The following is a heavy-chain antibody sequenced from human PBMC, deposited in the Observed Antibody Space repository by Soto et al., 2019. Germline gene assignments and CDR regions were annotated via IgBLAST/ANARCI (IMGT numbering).Heavy chain of an antibody. D-gene: IGHD5-12*01. Sequence: SETLSLTCTVSGGSISSSSYYWGWIRQPPGKGLEWIGSIYYSGSTNYNPSLKSRVTISVDTSKNQFSLKLSSVTAADTAVYYCARGRRGYDFFDYWGQGTLVTVSS. J-gene: IGHJ4*02. CDR3: ARGRRGYDFFDY. V-gene: IGHV4-39*07. CDR2: IYYSGST. CDR1: GGSISSSSYY.